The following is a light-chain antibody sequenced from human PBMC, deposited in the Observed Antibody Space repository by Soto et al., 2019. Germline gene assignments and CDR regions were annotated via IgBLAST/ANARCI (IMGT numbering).Light chain of an antibody. Sequence: ERVMTQSPATLSVCPGERATLSCRASQSVSSKLAWYQQKPGQAPRLLIYGASNRATGIPDRFSGSGSGTDFTLTISRLEPEDFAVYYCQQYGSSGTFGQGTKVDIK. V-gene: IGKV3-20*01. CDR1: QSVSSK. CDR3: QQYGSSGT. J-gene: IGKJ1*01. CDR2: GAS.